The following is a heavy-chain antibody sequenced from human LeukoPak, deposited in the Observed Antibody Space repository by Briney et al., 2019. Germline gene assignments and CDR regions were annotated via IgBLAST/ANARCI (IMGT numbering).Heavy chain of an antibody. V-gene: IGHV1-46*01. CDR1: GYSFASRN. CDR3: ARGLASCGGDCYSGRYYYHAMDV. CDR2: INPSGGST. D-gene: IGHD2-21*02. Sequence: ASVKVSCRASGYSFASRNIYWVRQAPGQGLEWMGLINPSGGSTRYAQKFQGRVTMTSDTSTSTADMELSSVRSEDTAVYFCARGLASCGGDCYSGRYYYHAMDVWGQGTTVTVSS. J-gene: IGHJ6*02.